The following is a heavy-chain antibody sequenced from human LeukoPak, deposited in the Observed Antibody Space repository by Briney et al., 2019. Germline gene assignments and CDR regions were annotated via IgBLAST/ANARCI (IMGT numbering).Heavy chain of an antibody. CDR1: GFTFSGYG. J-gene: IGHJ4*02. V-gene: IGHV3-30*02. D-gene: IGHD6-19*01. Sequence: GGSLRLSCAASGFTFSGYGMHWVRQAPGKGLEGVTYIRYDGSNKYYADSVKGRFTISRDNSKNTLYLQMNSLRAEDTAVYYCARRSGIAVAGAFDYWGQGTLVTVSS. CDR2: IRYDGSNK. CDR3: ARRSGIAVAGAFDY.